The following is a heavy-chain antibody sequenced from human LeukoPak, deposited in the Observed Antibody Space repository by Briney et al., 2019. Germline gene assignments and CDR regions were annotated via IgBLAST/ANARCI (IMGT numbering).Heavy chain of an antibody. CDR3: ARGQYYYDSSGYYVDGYYYMDV. V-gene: IGHV3-64*01. D-gene: IGHD3-22*01. CDR1: GFSFSSYG. J-gene: IGHJ6*03. CDR2: ISANGVST. Sequence: GRSLRLAWSASGFSFSSYGMHWVRQAPGEGLEYVAAISANGVSTYYANSVKGRFSISRDNCKHPLYLQMGSLRAEDMAVYYCARGQYYYDSSGYYVDGYYYMDVWGKGTTVTISS.